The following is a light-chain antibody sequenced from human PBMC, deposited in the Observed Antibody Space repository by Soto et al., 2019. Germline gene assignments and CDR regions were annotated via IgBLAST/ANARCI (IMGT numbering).Light chain of an antibody. V-gene: IGKV3D-15*01. J-gene: IGKJ1*01. Sequence: EIVMTQSPATLSVSPGEGATLCCRASQSVSSYLAWYQQKPGQAPRLLIYDASNRATGIPARFSGSGSGTEFTLTISSLQPDDFATYYCQHYNSYSEAFGQGTKVDIK. CDR3: QHYNSYSEA. CDR1: QSVSSY. CDR2: DAS.